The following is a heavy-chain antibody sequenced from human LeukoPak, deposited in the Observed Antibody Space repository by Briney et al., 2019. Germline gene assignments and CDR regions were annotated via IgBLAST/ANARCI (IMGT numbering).Heavy chain of an antibody. V-gene: IGHV5-10-1*01. Sequence: GESLKISCKGSGYSFTSYWISWVRQMPGKDLEWMGRIDPSDSYTNYSPSFQGHVTISADKSISTAYLQWSSLKASDTAMYYCASTYCTNGVCSRGGGYYYYGMDVWGQGTTVTVSS. CDR3: ASTYCTNGVCSRGGGYYYYGMDV. J-gene: IGHJ6*02. D-gene: IGHD2-8*01. CDR2: IDPSDSYT. CDR1: GYSFTSYW.